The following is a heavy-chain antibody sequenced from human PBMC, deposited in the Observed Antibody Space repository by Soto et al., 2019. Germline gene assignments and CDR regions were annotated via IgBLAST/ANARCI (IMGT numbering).Heavy chain of an antibody. CDR2: IRSKAYGGTT. Sequence: EVQLVESGGGLVKPGRSLRLSCTASGFTFGDYAMSWFRQAPGKGLEWVGFIRSKAYGGTTEYAASVKGRFTISRDDSKSIAYLQMNSLKTEDTAVYYCTRDLGYSYGPYYFDYWGQGTLVTVSS. CDR1: GFTFGDYA. D-gene: IGHD5-18*01. V-gene: IGHV3-49*05. J-gene: IGHJ4*02. CDR3: TRDLGYSYGPYYFDY.